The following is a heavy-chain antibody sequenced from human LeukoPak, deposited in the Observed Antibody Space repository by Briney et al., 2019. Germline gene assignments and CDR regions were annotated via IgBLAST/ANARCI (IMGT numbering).Heavy chain of an antibody. Sequence: PSETLSLTCTVSGGSISSSSYYWGWIRQPPGKGLEWIGSIYYSGSTYYNPSLKSRVTISVDTSKNQFSLKLRSVTAADTAVYYCAAIRDYGYFDYGGQGTLVTVSS. V-gene: IGHV4-39*07. CDR2: IYYSGST. D-gene: IGHD4-17*01. J-gene: IGHJ4*02. CDR3: AAIRDYGYFDY. CDR1: GGSISSSSYY.